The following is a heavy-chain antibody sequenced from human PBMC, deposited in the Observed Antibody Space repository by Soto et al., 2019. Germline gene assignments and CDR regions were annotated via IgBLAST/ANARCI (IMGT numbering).Heavy chain of an antibody. J-gene: IGHJ4*02. CDR3: AKDHLRFLEWLSPDYYFDY. D-gene: IGHD3-3*01. V-gene: IGHV3-30*18. CDR1: AFTFSSYG. Sequence: ESGGGVVQPGRSLRLSCAASAFTFSSYGMHWVRQAPGKGLECVAVISYDGSNKYYADSVKGRFTISRDNSKNTLYLQMNSLRAEDTAVYYCAKDHLRFLEWLSPDYYFDYWGQGTLVTVSS. CDR2: ISYDGSNK.